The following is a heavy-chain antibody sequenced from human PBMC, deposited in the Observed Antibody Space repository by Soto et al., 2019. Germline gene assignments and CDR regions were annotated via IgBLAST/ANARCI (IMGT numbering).Heavy chain of an antibody. V-gene: IGHV4-59*01. Sequence: PSETLSLTYNVSGGSISNFHLSWIRQPPGKGLEWIGYIYYSGNYYNPSLTSRVSMSLDKSKNQFSLHLKSVTAADTALYFCALGGYNYGRPFDFWGQGTRVTVSS. CDR2: IYYSGN. D-gene: IGHD5-18*01. CDR1: GGSISNFH. J-gene: IGHJ4*02. CDR3: ALGGYNYGRPFDF.